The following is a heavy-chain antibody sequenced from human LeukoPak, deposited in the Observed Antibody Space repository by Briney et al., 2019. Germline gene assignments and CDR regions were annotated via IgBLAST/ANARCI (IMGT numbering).Heavy chain of an antibody. CDR3: ARMGEDIVVVPAALNPVRVSVLDY. J-gene: IGHJ4*02. Sequence: SETLSLTCAVYGGSFSGYYWSWNRQPPGKGMEWIGEINHNGSTNYNPSLKSRVTISVDTSKNQFSLKLSSVTAADTAVYYCARMGEDIVVVPAALNPVRVSVLDYWGQGTLVTVSS. CDR2: INHNGST. V-gene: IGHV4-34*01. CDR1: GGSFSGYY. D-gene: IGHD2-2*01.